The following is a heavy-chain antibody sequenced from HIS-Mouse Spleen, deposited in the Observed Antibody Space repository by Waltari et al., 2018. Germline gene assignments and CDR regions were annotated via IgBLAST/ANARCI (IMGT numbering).Heavy chain of an antibody. J-gene: IGHJ4*02. CDR3: AKDKHHAFDY. CDR1: GFTFSIYG. V-gene: IGHV3-30*18. Sequence: QVQLVESGGGGVQPGRSLRLSCAASGFTFSIYGMHWVRQAPGKGLEWVAVISYDGSNKYYADSVKGRFTISRDNSKNTLYLQMNSLRAEDTAVYYCAKDKHHAFDYWGQGTLVTVSS. CDR2: ISYDGSNK.